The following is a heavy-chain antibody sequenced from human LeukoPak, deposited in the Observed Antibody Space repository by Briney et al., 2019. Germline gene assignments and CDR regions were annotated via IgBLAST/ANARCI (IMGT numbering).Heavy chain of an antibody. D-gene: IGHD4-17*01. Sequence: QPGRSLRLSCAASGFTFSSYGMHWVRQAPGKGLEWVAVISYDGSNKYYADSVKGRFTISRDNSKNTLYLQMNSLRAEDTAVYYCAKDYGDRSYYYYGMDVWGQGTTVTVSS. J-gene: IGHJ6*02. CDR3: AKDYGDRSYYYYGMDV. CDR2: ISYDGSNK. CDR1: GFTFSSYG. V-gene: IGHV3-30*18.